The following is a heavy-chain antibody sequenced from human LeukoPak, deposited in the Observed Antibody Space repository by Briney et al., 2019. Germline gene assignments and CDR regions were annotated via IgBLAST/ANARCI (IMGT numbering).Heavy chain of an antibody. D-gene: IGHD3-3*01. Sequence: GGSLRLSCTASGLSFSTFAMSWVRQAPARGPEWLSSMKGTGETFYADSVRGRFTLSRDDSRNTIYLQLTNLRVEDTAIYYCARASWVSSADAVRWGQGTVVTVSS. J-gene: IGHJ4*02. CDR2: MKGTGET. CDR1: GLSFSTFA. CDR3: ARASWVSSADAVR. V-gene: IGHV3-23*01.